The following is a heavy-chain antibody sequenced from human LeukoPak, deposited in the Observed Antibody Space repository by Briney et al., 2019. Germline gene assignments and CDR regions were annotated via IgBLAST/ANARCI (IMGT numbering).Heavy chain of an antibody. Sequence: ASVKVSCKASGYTFTDYYMHWVRQAPGQGLGLMGWLNPDSGDTNYAQKFQGRVSMTRDTSISTAYMDLSDLRYDDTAVYYCARGRNIEMTTMSGGSDYWGQGTLVTVSS. CDR2: LNPDSGDT. D-gene: IGHD5-24*01. J-gene: IGHJ4*02. CDR1: GYTFTDYY. CDR3: ARGRNIEMTTMSGGSDY. V-gene: IGHV1-2*02.